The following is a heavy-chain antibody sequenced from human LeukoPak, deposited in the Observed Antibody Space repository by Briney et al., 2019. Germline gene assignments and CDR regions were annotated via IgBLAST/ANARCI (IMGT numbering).Heavy chain of an antibody. CDR3: ARDYGGSSPFDY. Sequence: GGSLRLSCAASGFTFRNYAMNWVRQAPGKSLEWVSLISTSATSTHYADSVRGRFTISRDNAKNTLYLQMNSLRAEDTAVYYCARDYGGSSPFDYWGQGTLVTVSS. CDR1: GFTFRNYA. J-gene: IGHJ4*02. CDR2: ISTSATST. V-gene: IGHV3-23*01. D-gene: IGHD4-23*01.